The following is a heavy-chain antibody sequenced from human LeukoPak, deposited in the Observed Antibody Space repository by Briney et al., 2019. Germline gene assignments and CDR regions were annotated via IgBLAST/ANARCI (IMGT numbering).Heavy chain of an antibody. V-gene: IGHV3-74*03. Sequence: PGGSLRLSCAASGFTFSSFWIYWVRHAPGKGLVWVSRINSDGSETMYADSVKGRFTISRDNAKNTLYLQMNSLRVEDTAVYYCARVRMGDDFNPFDYWAREPWSPSPQ. CDR1: GFTFSSFW. D-gene: IGHD3-16*01. CDR3: ARVRMGDDFNPFDY. CDR2: INSDGSET. J-gene: IGHJ4*02.